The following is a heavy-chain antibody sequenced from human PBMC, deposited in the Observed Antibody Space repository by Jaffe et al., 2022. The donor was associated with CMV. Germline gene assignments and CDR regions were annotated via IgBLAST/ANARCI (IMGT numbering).Heavy chain of an antibody. CDR2: ISSSSSYI. J-gene: IGHJ6*02. V-gene: IGHV3-21*01. CDR1: GFTFSSYS. Sequence: EVQLVESGGGLVKPGGSLRLSCAASGFTFSSYSMNWVRQAPGKGLEWVSSISSSSSYIYYADSVKGRFTISRDNAKNSLYLQMNSLRAEDTAVYYCASGNPYYYYGMDVWGQGTTVTVSS. D-gene: IGHD2-15*01. CDR3: ASGNPYYYYGMDV.